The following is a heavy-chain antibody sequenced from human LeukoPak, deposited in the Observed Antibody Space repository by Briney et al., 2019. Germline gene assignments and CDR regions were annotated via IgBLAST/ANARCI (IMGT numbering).Heavy chain of an antibody. V-gene: IGHV3-30-3*01. J-gene: IGHJ4*02. CDR1: GFTFSSYA. D-gene: IGHD6-13*01. Sequence: GGSLRLSCAASGFTFSSYAMHWVRQAPGKGLEWVAVISYDGSIKYYADSVRGRFTISRDNSKNTVYLQLNSLRAGDTAIYYCTKDRRGPAAGTWYFDSWGQGTLVTVSS. CDR3: TKDRRGPAAGTWYFDS. CDR2: ISYDGSIK.